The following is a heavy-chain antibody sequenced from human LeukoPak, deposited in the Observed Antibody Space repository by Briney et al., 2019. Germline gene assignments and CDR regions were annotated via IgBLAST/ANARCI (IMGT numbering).Heavy chain of an antibody. CDR3: ARDRAKDYYDSSGYYLDAFDI. V-gene: IGHV4-4*02. CDR1: GGPISSSNW. D-gene: IGHD3-22*01. CDR2: IYHSGST. Sequence: SETLSLTCAVSGGPISSSNWWSWVRQPPGKGLEWIGEIYHSGSTNYNPSLNSRVTISIDKSKTQFSLKLSSVTAADTAVYYCARDRAKDYYDSSGYYLDAFDIWGQGTMVTVSS. J-gene: IGHJ3*02.